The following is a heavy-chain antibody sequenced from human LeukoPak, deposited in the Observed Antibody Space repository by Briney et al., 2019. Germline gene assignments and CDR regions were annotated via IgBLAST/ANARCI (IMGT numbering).Heavy chain of an antibody. CDR2: IKPDGSEK. CDR1: GFTFDDYA. D-gene: IGHD3-22*01. CDR3: AREEGIDGSGYYYVLGY. J-gene: IGHJ4*02. V-gene: IGHV3-7*01. Sequence: GRSLRLSCAASGFTFDDYAMHWVRQAPGKGLEWVANIKPDGSEKHYVDSVKGRFTISRDNAKNSLYLQMNSLRAEDTAVYYCAREEGIDGSGYYYVLGYWGQGALVTVSS.